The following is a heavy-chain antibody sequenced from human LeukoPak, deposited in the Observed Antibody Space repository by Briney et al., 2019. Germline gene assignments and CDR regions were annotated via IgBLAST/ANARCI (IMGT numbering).Heavy chain of an antibody. CDR2: INAGNGNT. V-gene: IGHV1-3*01. Sequence: ASVKVSCKASGYTFTSYAMHWVRQAPGQRLEWMGWINAGNGNTKYSQKFQGRVTITRDTSASTAYMELSSLRSEDTAVYYCASHASNGYSSSWYSVRNWFDPWGQGTLVTVSS. J-gene: IGHJ5*02. CDR3: ASHASNGYSSSWYSVRNWFDP. CDR1: GYTFTSYA. D-gene: IGHD6-13*01.